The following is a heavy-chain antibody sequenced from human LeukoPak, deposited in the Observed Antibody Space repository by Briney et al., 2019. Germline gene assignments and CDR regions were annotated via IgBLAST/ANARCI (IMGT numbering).Heavy chain of an antibody. CDR2: XRXSGXXX. J-gene: IGHJ4*02. Sequence: GGSLRLSCAASGFTFSSYAMSWVRQAPGKGLEWVSAXRXSGXXXXXXXXXXGXFTISRDNSKNTLYLQMNSLRAEDTAVYYXXXXXXXXXXXYXDYXGQGTLVTVSS. V-gene: IGHV3-23*01. CDR3: XXXXXXXXXXYXDY. CDR1: GFTFSSYA.